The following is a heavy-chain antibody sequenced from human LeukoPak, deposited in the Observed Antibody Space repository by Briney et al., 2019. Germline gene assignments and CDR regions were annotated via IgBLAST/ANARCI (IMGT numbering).Heavy chain of an antibody. V-gene: IGHV4-59*01. Sequence: SETLSLTCTVSGGSISSYYWSWIRQPPGKGLEWIGYIYYSGSTNYNPSLKSRVTISVDTSKNQFSLKLSSVTAADTAVYYCARSRVYYYDSSGYTPLDAFDIWGQGTMVTVSS. CDR2: IYYSGST. CDR3: ARSRVYYYDSSGYTPLDAFDI. D-gene: IGHD3-22*01. CDR1: GGSISSYY. J-gene: IGHJ3*02.